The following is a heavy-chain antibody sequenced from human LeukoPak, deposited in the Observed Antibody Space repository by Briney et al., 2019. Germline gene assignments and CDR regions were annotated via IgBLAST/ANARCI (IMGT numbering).Heavy chain of an antibody. J-gene: IGHJ3*02. V-gene: IGHV3-7*03. Sequence: PGGSLRLSCAASAFTSSRDWVTSGRQAPGNGLEWVANIDQDGSEKYYVESMKGRITISRDTAKNSLYLQMNSLRAEDTAVYYCARDYYSYSRGSWAFDIWGQGTMVTVSS. CDR2: IDQDGSEK. CDR3: ARDYYSYSRGSWAFDI. D-gene: IGHD3-22*01. CDR1: AFTSSRDW.